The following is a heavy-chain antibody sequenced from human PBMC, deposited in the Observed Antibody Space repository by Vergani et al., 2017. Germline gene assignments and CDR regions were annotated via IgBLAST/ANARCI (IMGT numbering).Heavy chain of an antibody. CDR1: GFTFSSYD. Sequence: EVQLVESGGGLVQPGGSLRLSCAASGFTFSSYDMHWVRQATGKGLEWVSAIGTAGDTYYPGSVKGRFTISRDNAKNTLFLQMNSLRAEDTAVYYCARARKFRFGVVWENWFDPWGQGTLVTVSS. V-gene: IGHV3-13*01. J-gene: IGHJ5*02. D-gene: IGHD3-3*01. CDR3: ARARKFRFGVVWENWFDP. CDR2: IGTAGDT.